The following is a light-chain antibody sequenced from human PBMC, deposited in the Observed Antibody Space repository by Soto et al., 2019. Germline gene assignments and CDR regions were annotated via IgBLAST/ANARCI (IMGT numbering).Light chain of an antibody. Sequence: DIQMTQSPSTLSASVGDRLTITCRASQSISSWLAWYQQKAGKAPKLLIYKASALESGVPSRFSGSGSGTEFTLTISSLEPEDFATYYCQHYNTYPWTFGQGTRWIS. J-gene: IGKJ1*01. CDR2: KAS. V-gene: IGKV1-5*03. CDR3: QHYNTYPWT. CDR1: QSISSW.